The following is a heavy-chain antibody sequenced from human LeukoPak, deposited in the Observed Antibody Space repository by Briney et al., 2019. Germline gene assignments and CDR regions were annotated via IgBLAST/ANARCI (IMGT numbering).Heavy chain of an antibody. V-gene: IGHV1-18*01. CDR1: GYTFTSYG. Sequence: ASVKVSCKASGYTFTSYGISWVRQVPGQGLEWMGWISAYNGNTNYAQKLQGRVTMTTDTSTSTAYMELRSLRSDDTAVYYCAREARITMVRGVKYNWFDPWGQGTLVTVSS. CDR3: AREARITMVRGVKYNWFDP. CDR2: ISAYNGNT. D-gene: IGHD3-10*01. J-gene: IGHJ5*02.